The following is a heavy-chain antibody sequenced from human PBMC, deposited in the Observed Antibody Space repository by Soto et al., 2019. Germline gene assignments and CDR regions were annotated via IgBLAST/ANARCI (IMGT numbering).Heavy chain of an antibody. CDR3: AKDQRITLVRGGEGGYDY. CDR1: GFTFSSYA. J-gene: IGHJ4*02. CDR2: ISGSGGST. V-gene: IGHV3-23*01. D-gene: IGHD3-10*01. Sequence: GGSLRLSCAASGFTFSSYAMSWVRQAPGKGLEWVSAISGSGGSTYYADSVKGRFTISRDNSKNTLYLQMNSLRAEDTAVYYCAKDQRITLVRGGEGGYDYWGQGTLVTVSS.